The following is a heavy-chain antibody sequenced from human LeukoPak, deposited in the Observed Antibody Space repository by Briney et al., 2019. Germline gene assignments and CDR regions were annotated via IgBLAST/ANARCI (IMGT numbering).Heavy chain of an antibody. CDR2: IIPIFGTA. CDR3: AREYSSSRNYYYGMDV. J-gene: IGHJ6*02. D-gene: IGHD6-13*01. Sequence: SVKVSCEASGGTFSSYAISWVRQAPGQGLERMGGIIPIFGTANYAQKFQGRVTITADESTSTAYMELSSLRSEDTAVYCCAREYSSSRNYYYGMDVWGQGTTVTVSS. CDR1: GGTFSSYA. V-gene: IGHV1-69*13.